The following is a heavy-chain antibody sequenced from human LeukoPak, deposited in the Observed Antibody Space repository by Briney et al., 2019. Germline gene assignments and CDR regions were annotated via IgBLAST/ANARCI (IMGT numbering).Heavy chain of an antibody. CDR2: IYTSGST. V-gene: IGHV4-4*07. CDR1: GGSLSSYY. Sequence: SETLSLTCTVSGGSLSSYYWSWIRQPAGKGLEWIGRIYTSGSTNHNPSLKSRVTMSVDTSKNQFSLKLSSVTAADTAVYYCAASRVRFSIAAAGTEAYWGQGTLVTVSS. J-gene: IGHJ4*02. CDR3: AASRVRFSIAAAGTEAY. D-gene: IGHD6-13*01.